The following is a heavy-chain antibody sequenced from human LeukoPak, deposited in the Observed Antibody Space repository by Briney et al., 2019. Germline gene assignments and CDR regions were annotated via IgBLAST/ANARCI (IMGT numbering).Heavy chain of an antibody. V-gene: IGHV3-30*04. CDR3: VETCGGDCWPYDAFDI. CDR1: GFTFSAYA. D-gene: IGHD2-21*02. J-gene: IGHJ3*02. CDR2: ISYDGSNK. Sequence: GGSLRLSCAASGFTFSAYAMHWVRQAPGKGLEWVAVISYDGSNKYYAGSVKGRFTISRDNSKNTLYLQMNSLRAEDTAVYYCVETCGGDCWPYDAFDIWGQGTMVTVSS.